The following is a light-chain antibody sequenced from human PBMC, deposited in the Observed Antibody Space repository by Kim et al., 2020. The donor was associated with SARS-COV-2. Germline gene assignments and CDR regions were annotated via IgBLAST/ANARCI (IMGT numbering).Light chain of an antibody. CDR1: QSISML. V-gene: IGKV1-5*03. CDR2: KAS. J-gene: IGKJ1*01. Sequence: DIQMTQSPSTLSASVGDRVIITCRASQSISMLLARYQQKPGKAPNLLIDKASSLQSGVPSRFSGSGSGTEFTLTISSLQPDDFATYYCQHYYTYWTFGQETKRDIK. CDR3: QHYYTYWT.